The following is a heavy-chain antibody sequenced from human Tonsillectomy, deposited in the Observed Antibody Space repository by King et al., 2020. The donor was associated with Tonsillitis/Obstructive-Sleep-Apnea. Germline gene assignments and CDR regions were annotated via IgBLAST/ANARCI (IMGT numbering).Heavy chain of an antibody. D-gene: IGHD6-13*01. CDR2: INESGST. J-gene: IGHJ6*03. CDR3: ARGREQQLAGIYYYMDV. Sequence: VQLQQWGAGLLKPSETLSLTCAVYGGSFSGYFWNWIRQPPGKGLEWIGEINESGSTNNNPSLKSRVTISVDTSKNQFSLKVNSVTAADTAVYYCARGREQQLAGIYYYMDVWGKGTTVTVSS. CDR1: GGSFSGYF. V-gene: IGHV4-34*01.